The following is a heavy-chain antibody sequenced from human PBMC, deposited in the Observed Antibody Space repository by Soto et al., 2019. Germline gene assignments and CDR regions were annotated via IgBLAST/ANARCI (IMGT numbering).Heavy chain of an antibody. CDR1: GGTFSSHG. V-gene: IGHV1-69*06. Sequence: QVQLVQSGTVVKRRGSSVKVSCQASGGTFSSHGMAWVRQAPGQGLEWMGGIIPTFGTPTYAPKFQGRVTITGDKTTNTAFMELSSLSSEDTGIYYCASERSAQYFGFWGQGNRINFS. J-gene: IGHJ4*02. CDR3: ASERSAQYFGF. CDR2: IIPTFGTP. D-gene: IGHD1-26*01.